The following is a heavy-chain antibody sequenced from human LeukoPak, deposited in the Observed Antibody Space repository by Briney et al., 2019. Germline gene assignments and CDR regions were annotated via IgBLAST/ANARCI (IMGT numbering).Heavy chain of an antibody. Sequence: PGGSLRLSCAASGFTFSSYAMNWVRQAPGKGLEWVGRIKNKIDGGARDYAEFVKGRFTISRDDSKNTLYLQMNSLKTEDTAVYYCTTGDNVLVADTRAFDIWGQGTLVTVSS. V-gene: IGHV3-15*07. J-gene: IGHJ3*02. D-gene: IGHD2-15*01. CDR1: GFTFSSYA. CDR2: IKNKIDGGAR. CDR3: TTGDNVLVADTRAFDI.